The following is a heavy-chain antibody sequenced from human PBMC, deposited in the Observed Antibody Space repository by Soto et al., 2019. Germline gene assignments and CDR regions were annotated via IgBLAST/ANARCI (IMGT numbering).Heavy chain of an antibody. V-gene: IGHV1-69*01. CDR3: ARDLYGGAGHAPIGD. Sequence: QVQLVQSGAEVNKPGSSVKVSCKASGGTFSSYAISWVRQAPGQGLEWMGWIIPIFGTANYAQKFQGRVTITADESTSTAYMELSSLRSEETAVYYCARDLYGGAGHAPIGDWGQGTLVTGSS. CDR1: GGTFSSYA. D-gene: IGHD5-12*01. CDR2: IIPIFGTA. J-gene: IGHJ4*02.